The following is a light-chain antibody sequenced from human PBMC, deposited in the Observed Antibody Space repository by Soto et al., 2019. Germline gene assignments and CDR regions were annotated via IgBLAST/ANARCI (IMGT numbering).Light chain of an antibody. J-gene: IGKJ1*01. CDR3: QKYGSSPPT. V-gene: IGKV3-20*01. CDR2: GAS. Sequence: EIVLTQSPGTLSLSPGERATLSCRASQSVSTNYLAWYQRKPGQAPRLLIYGASSRATGIPDRVSGSGSGTDFTLIIIRLGPEDDAVYYCQKYGSSPPTFGQGTKVEIK. CDR1: QSVSTNY.